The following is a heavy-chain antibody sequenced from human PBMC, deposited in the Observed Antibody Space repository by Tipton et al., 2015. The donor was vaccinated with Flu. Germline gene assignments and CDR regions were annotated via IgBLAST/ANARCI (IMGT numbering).Heavy chain of an antibody. J-gene: IGHJ4*02. CDR1: GGSISSYY. CDR3: ARGGSKGSSPDY. V-gene: IGHV4-4*07. Sequence: TLSLTCTVSGGSISSYYWSWIRQPAGKGLEWFGRMYTSGSTNYNPSLKSRVTMSVDTSKNQFSLNLTSVTAADTAVYYCARGGSKGSSPDYWGQGTLVTVSS. D-gene: IGHD6-13*01. CDR2: MYTSGST.